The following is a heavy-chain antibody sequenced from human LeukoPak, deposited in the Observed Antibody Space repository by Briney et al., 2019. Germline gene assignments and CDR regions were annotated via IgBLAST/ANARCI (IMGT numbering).Heavy chain of an antibody. V-gene: IGHV1-69*05. CDR1: GYTFIDCF. CDR2: IMPLFGTA. CDR3: ARDVHGDYGSGWFDP. D-gene: IGHD4-17*01. J-gene: IGHJ5*02. Sequence: SVKVSCKTSGYTFIDCFIHWVRQAPGQGLEWLGGIMPLFGTAGYAQKFQGRVTITKDESTRTVYLELTSLTSDDTAVYYCARDVHGDYGSGWFDPWGQGTLVSVSS.